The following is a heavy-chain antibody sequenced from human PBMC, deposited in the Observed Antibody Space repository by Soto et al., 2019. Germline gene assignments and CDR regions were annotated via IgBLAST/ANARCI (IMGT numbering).Heavy chain of an antibody. V-gene: IGHV4-30-4*01. Sequence: SETLSLTCTVSGGSISSGDYYWSWIRQPPGKGLEWIGYIYYSGSTYYNPSLKSRVTISVDTSKNQFSLKLSSVTAADTAVYYCARVDLGYCGSTSCSRFDPWGQGTLVTVSS. CDR1: GGSISSGDYY. D-gene: IGHD2-2*01. CDR3: ARVDLGYCGSTSCSRFDP. CDR2: IYYSGST. J-gene: IGHJ5*02.